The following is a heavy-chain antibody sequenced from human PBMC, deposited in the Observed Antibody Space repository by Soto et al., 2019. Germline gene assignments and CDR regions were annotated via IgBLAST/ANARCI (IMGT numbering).Heavy chain of an antibody. CDR2: ISGSGGST. Sequence: GGSLRLSCAASGFTFSSYAMSWFRQAPGKGLEWVSAISGSGGSTYYADSVKGRFTISRDNSKNTLYLQMNSLRAEDTAVYYCAKDDVWSGYSEFDYWGQGTLVTVSS. D-gene: IGHD3-3*01. CDR1: GFTFSSYA. V-gene: IGHV3-23*01. CDR3: AKDDVWSGYSEFDY. J-gene: IGHJ4*02.